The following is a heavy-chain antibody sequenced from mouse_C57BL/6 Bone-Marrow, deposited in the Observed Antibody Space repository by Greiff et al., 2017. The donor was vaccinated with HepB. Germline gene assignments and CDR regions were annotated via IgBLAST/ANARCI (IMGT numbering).Heavy chain of an antibody. J-gene: IGHJ1*03. CDR2: INYDGSRT. V-gene: IGHV5-16*01. D-gene: IGHD1-1*01. CDR3: ARDFPSYGSRYFDV. Sequence: LVVSEGGLVQPGSSMKLSCTASGFTFSDYYMAWVRQVPEKGLEWVANINYDGSRTYYLDSLKSRFIISRDKAENILYLQMSSLKYEDTATYYCARDFPSYGSRYFDVWGTGTTVTVSS. CDR1: GFTFSDYY.